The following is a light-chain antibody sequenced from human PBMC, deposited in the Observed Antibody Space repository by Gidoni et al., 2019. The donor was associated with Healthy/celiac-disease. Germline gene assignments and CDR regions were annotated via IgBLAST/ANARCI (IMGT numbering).Light chain of an antibody. CDR3: QQFNNYPFT. CDR2: DAS. V-gene: IGKV1D-13*01. CDR1: QGISSA. J-gene: IGKJ3*01. Sequence: AIQLTQSPSSLSASVGDRVTITCRASQGISSALAWYQQKPGKAPKLLIYDASSLESGVPSRFSGSGSGTDFTLTISSLQPEDFATYYCQQFNNYPFTFGPXTNVDIK.